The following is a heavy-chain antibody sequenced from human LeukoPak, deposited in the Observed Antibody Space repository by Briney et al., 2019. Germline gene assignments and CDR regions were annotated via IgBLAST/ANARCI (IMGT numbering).Heavy chain of an antibody. CDR3: AKDYASTVATLGAFDY. Sequence: GGSLRLSCAASGFTFDDYAMHWVRQAPGKGLEWVSGISWNSGSIGYADSVKGRFTISRDNAKNSLYLQMNSLRAEDMALYYCAKDYASTVATLGAFDYWGQGTLVSVPS. CDR2: ISWNSGSI. D-gene: IGHD4-17*01. J-gene: IGHJ4*02. CDR1: GFTFDDYA. V-gene: IGHV3-9*03.